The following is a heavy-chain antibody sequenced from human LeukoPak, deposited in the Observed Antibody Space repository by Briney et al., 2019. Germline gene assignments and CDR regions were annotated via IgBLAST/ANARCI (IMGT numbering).Heavy chain of an antibody. CDR3: AGYASSGRPDASDI. CDR1: GFTSSSYS. D-gene: IGHD3-22*01. V-gene: IGHV3-21*01. CDR2: ITRSSYI. Sequence: GGSLRLSCVASGFTSSSYSMNWVRQAPGKGLEWVSSITRSSYIYYADSVKGRFTISRDNARNSLYLQMNSLRAEDTALYYCAGYASSGRPDASDIWGQGSMVTVSS. J-gene: IGHJ3*02.